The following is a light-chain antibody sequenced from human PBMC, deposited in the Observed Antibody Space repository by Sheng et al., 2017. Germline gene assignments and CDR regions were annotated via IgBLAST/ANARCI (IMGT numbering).Light chain of an antibody. CDR3: QQSYITPLT. J-gene: IGKJ4*01. CDR1: QSISNY. Sequence: DIQMTQSPSSLSASVGDRVTITCRASQSISNYLNWYQQKPGKAPKLLIYATSSLQSGVPSRFSGSGSGADFTLTISTLQPEDFATYYCQQSYITPLTFGGGTEVVIK. CDR2: ATS. V-gene: IGKV1-39*01.